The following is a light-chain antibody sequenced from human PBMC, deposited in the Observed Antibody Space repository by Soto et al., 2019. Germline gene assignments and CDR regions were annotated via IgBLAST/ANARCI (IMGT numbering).Light chain of an antibody. CDR2: DTS. V-gene: IGKV1-5*01. J-gene: IGKJ1*01. CDR1: QSISSW. CDR3: QKYNSYPWT. Sequence: DIQMTQSPSTLSASVGDVVTITWRASQSISSWLAWYQQKPGKAPKLLVYDTSSLESGVPSRFSGSASGTEFTLTISSLQPDDFATYYCQKYNSYPWTFGQGTKVDIK.